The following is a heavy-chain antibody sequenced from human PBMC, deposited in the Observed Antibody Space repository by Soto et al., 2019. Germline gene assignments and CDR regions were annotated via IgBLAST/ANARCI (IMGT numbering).Heavy chain of an antibody. CDR2: IYYSGST. CDR1: GGSISSGGYY. V-gene: IGHV4-31*03. D-gene: IGHD3-10*01. Sequence: SETLSLTCTVSGGSISSGGYYWSWIRQHPGKGLEWIGYIYYSGSTYYNPSLKSRVTISVDTSKNQFSLKLSSVTAADTAVYYCARDDYGSGMEYYYGMDVWGQGTTVTVSS. CDR3: ARDDYGSGMEYYYGMDV. J-gene: IGHJ6*02.